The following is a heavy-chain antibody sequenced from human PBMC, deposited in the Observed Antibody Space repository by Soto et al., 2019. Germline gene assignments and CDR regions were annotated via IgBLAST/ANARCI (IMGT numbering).Heavy chain of an antibody. V-gene: IGHV4-39*01. CDR3: ARSRGPRNRNAFDI. D-gene: IGHD3-10*01. CDR1: CASLSSGYYY. Sequence: PXESLSLRWTVSCASLSSGYYYWGWIRQPPGKGLEWIGSIHYSESSYFYPSLQSRVTISLDTSQNQISLNLSSVTGADTAVYYCARSRGPRNRNAFDIWAQGTMVTVSS. J-gene: IGHJ3*02. CDR2: IHYSESS.